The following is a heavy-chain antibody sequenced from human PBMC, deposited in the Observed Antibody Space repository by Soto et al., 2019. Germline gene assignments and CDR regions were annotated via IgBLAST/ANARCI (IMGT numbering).Heavy chain of an antibody. D-gene: IGHD3-9*01. CDR3: ATDLNPGSRRYYYYGMDV. V-gene: IGHV1-24*01. Sequence: ASVKVSCKVSGYTLTELSMHWVRQAPGKGLEWMGGFDPEDGETIYAQKFQGRVTMTEDTSTDTAYMELSSLRSEDTAVYYCATDLNPGSRRYYYYGMDVRGQGTTVTVSS. CDR1: GYTLTELS. CDR2: FDPEDGET. J-gene: IGHJ6*02.